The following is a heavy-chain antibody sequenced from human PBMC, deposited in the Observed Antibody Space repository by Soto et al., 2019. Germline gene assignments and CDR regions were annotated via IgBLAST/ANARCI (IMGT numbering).Heavy chain of an antibody. CDR3: ARRGRSGYRLIDY. D-gene: IGHD3-22*01. CDR1: GGSISSSSYY. J-gene: IGHJ4*02. Sequence: QLQLQESGPGLVKPSETLSLTCTVSGGSISSSSYYWDWIRQPPGKGLEWIGSIYYSGSTYYNPSLKSRVTISVDTSQHQSSLKLSSVTAADTAVYYCARRGRSGYRLIDYWGQGTLVTVSS. V-gene: IGHV4-39*01. CDR2: IYYSGST.